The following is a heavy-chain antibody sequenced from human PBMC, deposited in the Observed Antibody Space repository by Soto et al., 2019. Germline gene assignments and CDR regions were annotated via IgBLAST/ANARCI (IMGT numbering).Heavy chain of an antibody. CDR2: ISYDGSYK. D-gene: IGHD6-6*01. CDR3: VADPGQLDTFVY. CDR1: GFTFSSFG. Sequence: QVQLVESGGGVVQPGRSLRLSCAASGFTFSSFGMHWVRQAPGKGLEWVAVISYDGSYKSYADSVKGRFTVSRDNSKNTLYMQMISLRAEDTAVYYCVADPGQLDTFVYWGQGTLVTVSS. V-gene: IGHV3-30*03. J-gene: IGHJ4*02.